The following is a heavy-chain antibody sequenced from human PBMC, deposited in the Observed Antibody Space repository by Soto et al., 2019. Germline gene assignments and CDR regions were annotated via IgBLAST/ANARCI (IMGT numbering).Heavy chain of an antibody. D-gene: IGHD3-16*01. CDR2: IIPIFGTA. Sequence: QVQLVQSGAEVKKPGSSVKVSCKASGGTFSSYAISWVRQAPGQGLEWMGGIIPIFGTADYAQKFQGRVTITADDFTSTAYMGLGSLRSEDTAVYYCARHLGGNHYYYGMDVWGQGTTVTVSS. CDR1: GGTFSSYA. CDR3: ARHLGGNHYYYGMDV. V-gene: IGHV1-69*12. J-gene: IGHJ6*02.